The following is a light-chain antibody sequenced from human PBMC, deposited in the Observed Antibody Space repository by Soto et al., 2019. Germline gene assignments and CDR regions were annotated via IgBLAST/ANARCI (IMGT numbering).Light chain of an antibody. CDR3: CSYEGTYTSFV. V-gene: IGLV2-11*01. CDR1: SSDVGGYNY. Sequence: QSALTQPASVSGSPGQSVTISCTGSSSDVGGYNYVSWYQQQPGKAPKLLIYDVTIRTSGVSARFSGSKSGNTASLTISGLQAEDDADYFCCSYEGTYTSFVFGTGTKVTVL. CDR2: DVT. J-gene: IGLJ1*01.